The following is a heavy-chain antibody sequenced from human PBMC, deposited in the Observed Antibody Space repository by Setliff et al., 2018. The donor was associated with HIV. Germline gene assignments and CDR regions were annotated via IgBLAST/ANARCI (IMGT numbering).Heavy chain of an antibody. Sequence: ASVKVSCKASGYTFTSYGISWVRQAPGQGLEWMGIIDPSGGSTNYAQKFRGRVTMTRDTFTSTVYMELSSLRSEDTAVYYCARDLDSAYDKTLDYWGQGTLVTVSS. D-gene: IGHD5-12*01. V-gene: IGHV1-46*01. CDR3: ARDLDSAYDKTLDY. CDR2: IDPSGGST. J-gene: IGHJ4*02. CDR1: GYTFTSYG.